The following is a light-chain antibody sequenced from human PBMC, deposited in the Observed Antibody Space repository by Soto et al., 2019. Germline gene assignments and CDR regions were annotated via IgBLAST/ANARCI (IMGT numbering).Light chain of an antibody. V-gene: IGKV1-5*03. J-gene: IGKJ1*01. CDR1: QSISVW. CDR2: KES. Sequence: DSKFTKSPSTXSDRIGYRVTITCRASQSISVWLEWYQKREGKAXKXXXYKESRLESGAQSRLRASGSEKEFTINIRGMPPGDSETYYCQKDNSYSQTVGQGTQVDI. CDR3: QKDNSYSQT.